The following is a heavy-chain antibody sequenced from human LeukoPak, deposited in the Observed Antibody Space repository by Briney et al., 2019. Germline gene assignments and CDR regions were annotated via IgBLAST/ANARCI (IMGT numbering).Heavy chain of an antibody. CDR1: GFTFSSYG. V-gene: IGHV3-33*01. Sequence: GGSLRLSCAASGFTFSSYGMHWVRQAPGKGLEWVAVIWYDGSNKYYADPVKGRFTISRDNSKNTLYLQMNSLRAEDTAVYYCARVRDSSGYWGFDYWGQGTLVTVSS. J-gene: IGHJ4*02. D-gene: IGHD3-22*01. CDR2: IWYDGSNK. CDR3: ARVRDSSGYWGFDY.